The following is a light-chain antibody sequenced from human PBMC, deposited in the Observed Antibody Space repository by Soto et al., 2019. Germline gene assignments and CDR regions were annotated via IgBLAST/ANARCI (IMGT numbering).Light chain of an antibody. CDR2: DAS. CDR1: QSVSSY. J-gene: IGKJ1*01. Sequence: EIVLTQSPATLSLSPGERATLSCRASQSVSSYLAWYQQKPGQAPRLLIYDASNRATGIPARFSGSGSGTDFTLNISILEPEDFAVYYCQQRSNWTFGQGTKVEIK. CDR3: QQRSNWT. V-gene: IGKV3-11*01.